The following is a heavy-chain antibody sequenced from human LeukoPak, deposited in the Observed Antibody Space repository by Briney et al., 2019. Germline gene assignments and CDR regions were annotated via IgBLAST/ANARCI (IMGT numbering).Heavy chain of an antibody. CDR3: ARYCYGGDPILEN. Sequence: SETLSLTCTVSGGSINSYYWSWIRQPPGKGLEWIGSTYYTGITDYNPSLKSRVTISVDTPKKQFSLKVSSVTAADTAVYYCARYCYGGDPILENWGQGTLVTVSS. CDR1: GGSINSYY. J-gene: IGHJ4*02. D-gene: IGHD2-21*02. CDR2: TYYTGIT. V-gene: IGHV4-59*08.